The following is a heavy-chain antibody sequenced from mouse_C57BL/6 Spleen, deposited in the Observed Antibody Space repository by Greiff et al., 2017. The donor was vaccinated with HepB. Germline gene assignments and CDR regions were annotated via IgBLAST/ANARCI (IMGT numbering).Heavy chain of an antibody. D-gene: IGHD1-1*01. CDR1: GYTFTSYG. V-gene: IGHV1-81*01. CDR3: AISPTVVATETLYFDY. CDR2: IYPRSGNT. J-gene: IGHJ2*01. Sequence: QVQLQQSGAELARPGASVKLSCKASGYTFTSYGISWVKQRTGQGLEWIGEIYPRSGNTYYNEKFKGKATLTADKSSSTAYMELRSLTSEDSAVYFCAISPTVVATETLYFDYWGQGTTLTVSS.